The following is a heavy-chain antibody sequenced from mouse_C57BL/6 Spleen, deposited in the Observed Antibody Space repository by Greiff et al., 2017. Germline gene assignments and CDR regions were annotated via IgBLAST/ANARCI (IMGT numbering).Heavy chain of an antibody. CDR2: IRLKSDNYAT. Sequence: EVTLVESGGGLVQPGGSMKLSCVASGFTFSNYWLNWVRQSPEKGLEWVAQIRLKSDNYATHYAVSVKGRFTISRDDSKSSFYLQMNNVRAEDTGIYYCTGGGFDYWGQGTTLTVSS. CDR1: GFTFSNYW. CDR3: TGGGFDY. J-gene: IGHJ2*01. V-gene: IGHV6-3*01.